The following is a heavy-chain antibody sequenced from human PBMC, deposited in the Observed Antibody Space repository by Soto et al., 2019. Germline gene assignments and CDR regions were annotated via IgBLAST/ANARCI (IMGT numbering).Heavy chain of an antibody. CDR3: AREVGIAAAGPGYYGMDV. Sequence: QVQLQESGPGLVKPSETPSLTCTVSGGSISSYYWSWIRQPPGKGLEWIGYIYYSGSTNYNPSLKSRVTISVDTSKNQFSLKLSSVTAADTAVYYCAREVGIAAAGPGYYGMDVWGQGTTVTVSS. D-gene: IGHD6-13*01. CDR2: IYYSGST. J-gene: IGHJ6*02. V-gene: IGHV4-59*01. CDR1: GGSISSYY.